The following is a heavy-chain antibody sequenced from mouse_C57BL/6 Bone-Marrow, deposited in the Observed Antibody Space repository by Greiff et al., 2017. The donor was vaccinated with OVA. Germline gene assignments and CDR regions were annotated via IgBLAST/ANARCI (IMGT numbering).Heavy chain of an antibody. Sequence: VKLQQSGAELARPGASVKLSCKASGYTFTSYGISWVKQRTGQGLEWIGEIYPRSGNTYYNEKFKGKATLTADKSSSTAYMELRSLTSDDSAVYFCARSRGLYYDYDDGFAYWGQGTLVTVSA. D-gene: IGHD2-4*01. CDR2: IYPRSGNT. J-gene: IGHJ3*01. V-gene: IGHV1-81*01. CDR1: GYTFTSYG. CDR3: ARSRGLYYDYDDGFAY.